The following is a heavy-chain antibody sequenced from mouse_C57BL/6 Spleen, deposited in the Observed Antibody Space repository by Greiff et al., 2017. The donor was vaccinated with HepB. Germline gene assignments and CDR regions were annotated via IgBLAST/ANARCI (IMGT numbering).Heavy chain of an antibody. CDR3: ARGAHGFAY. D-gene: IGHD1-3*01. J-gene: IGHJ3*01. V-gene: IGHV1-69*01. CDR2: IDPSDSDT. Sequence: QVQLQQPGAELVMPGASVKLSCKASGYTFTSYWMHWVKQRPGQGLEWIGDIDPSDSDTNYNQKFKGKSTVTVDKSSSTAYMKLSRLTSEDSAVYYCARGAHGFAYWGQGTLFTVSA. CDR1: GYTFTSYW.